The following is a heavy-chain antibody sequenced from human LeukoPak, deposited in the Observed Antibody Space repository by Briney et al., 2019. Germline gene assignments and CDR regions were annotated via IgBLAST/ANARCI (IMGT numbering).Heavy chain of an antibody. Sequence: GGSLRLSCAAFEFTVSSNYMSRVRQAPGKGLEWVSVIYTDGNTYYADSVKGRFTISRDNSKNTVFLQMNSLRVEDAALYCCAREAWDYWGQGTLVTVSS. CDR2: IYTDGNT. V-gene: IGHV3-66*01. CDR3: AREAWDY. CDR1: EFTVSSNY. J-gene: IGHJ4*02.